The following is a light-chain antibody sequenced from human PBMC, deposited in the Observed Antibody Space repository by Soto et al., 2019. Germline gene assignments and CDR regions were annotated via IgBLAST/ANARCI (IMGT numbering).Light chain of an antibody. CDR1: QNVGNN. CDR2: GAS. Sequence: EIVMTQSPATLSVSPGERATLSCRASQNVGNNLVWYQQKPGQAPRLLIYGASTRAAGIPDRFSGSGSGTDFTLTISSLQSEDFAVYYCQQYNNWPPFLTFGGGTKVDIK. V-gene: IGKV3-15*01. J-gene: IGKJ4*01. CDR3: QQYNNWPPFLT.